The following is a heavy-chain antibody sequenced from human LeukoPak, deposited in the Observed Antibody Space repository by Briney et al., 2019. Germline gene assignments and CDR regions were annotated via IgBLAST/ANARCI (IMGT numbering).Heavy chain of an antibody. J-gene: IGHJ4*02. Sequence: PSETLSLTCTVSGGSISSYYWSWIRQPPGKGLEWIGYIYYSGSTYYNPSLKSRVTISVDTSKNQFSLKLSSVTAADTAVYYCARGQTTPLYSLDYWGQGTLVTVSS. CDR1: GGSISSYY. V-gene: IGHV4-30-4*01. CDR3: ARGQTTPLYSLDY. CDR2: IYYSGST. D-gene: IGHD1-14*01.